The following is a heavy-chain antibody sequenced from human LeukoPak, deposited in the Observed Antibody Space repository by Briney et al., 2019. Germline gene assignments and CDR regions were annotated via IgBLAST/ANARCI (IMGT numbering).Heavy chain of an antibody. CDR2: INSDGSTT. J-gene: IGHJ5*01. V-gene: IGHV3-74*01. D-gene: IGHD4-17*01. CDR3: SRDRHYASDS. Sequence: GGSLRLSRAASDLTFSSSWMHWVRQAPGKGLVWVSHINSDGSTTSYADSVKGRFTISRDNAKNTLYLQMNSLRAEDTALYYCSRDRHYASDSWGHGTLVTVSS. CDR1: DLTFSSSW.